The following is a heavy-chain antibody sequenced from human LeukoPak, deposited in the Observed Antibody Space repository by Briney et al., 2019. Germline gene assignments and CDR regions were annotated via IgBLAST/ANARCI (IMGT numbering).Heavy chain of an antibody. CDR1: GYTFTSYG. J-gene: IGHJ4*02. D-gene: IGHD3-10*01. CDR2: INPSGGST. V-gene: IGHV1-46*01. CDR3: AREPHYYGSGSPFDY. Sequence: ASVKVSCKASGYTFTSYGISWVRQAPGQGLEWMGIINPSGGSTSYAQKFQGRVTMTRDTSTSTVYMELSSLRSEDTAVYYCAREPHYYGSGSPFDYWGQGTLVTVSS.